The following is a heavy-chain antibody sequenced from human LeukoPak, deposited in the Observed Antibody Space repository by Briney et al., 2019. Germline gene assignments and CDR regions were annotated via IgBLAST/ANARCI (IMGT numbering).Heavy chain of an antibody. Sequence: SETLSLTCAVYGGSFSGYYWSWIRQPPGKGLEWIGEINHSGSTNYNPSLKSRVTISVDTSKNQFSLKLSSVTAADTAVYYCVTTVTTGVDYWGQGTLVTVSS. CDR2: INHSGST. D-gene: IGHD4-17*01. V-gene: IGHV4-34*01. CDR3: VTTVTTGVDY. CDR1: GGSFSGYY. J-gene: IGHJ4*02.